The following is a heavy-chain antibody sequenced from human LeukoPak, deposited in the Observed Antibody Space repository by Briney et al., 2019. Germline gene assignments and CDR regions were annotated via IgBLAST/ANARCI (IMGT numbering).Heavy chain of an antibody. CDR1: GFTFSSYW. D-gene: IGHD6-19*01. J-gene: IGHJ4*02. V-gene: IGHV3-74*01. CDR3: IGSGGWPGY. Sequence: PGGSLRLSCAASGFTFSSYWMHWVRQAPGKGLVWVSRIDSDGSTTYAASLKGGFSISRDNATNTPYMQMSSRRSMDTAVYYCIGSGGWPGYWGEGTLVTVSS. CDR2: IDSDGST.